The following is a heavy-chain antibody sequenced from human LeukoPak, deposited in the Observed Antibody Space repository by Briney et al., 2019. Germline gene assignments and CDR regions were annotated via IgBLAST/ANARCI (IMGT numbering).Heavy chain of an antibody. Sequence: ASVKVSCKASGGTFSSYAISWVRQAPGQRPEWMGWMSPNSGDTGYAQKFQDRVTMTRNTSISTAYMELSSLRSDDTAVYYCARGPPNWGYDYWGPGTLVTVSS. J-gene: IGHJ4*02. CDR1: GGTFSSYA. CDR2: MSPNSGDT. V-gene: IGHV1-8*02. CDR3: ARGPPNWGYDY. D-gene: IGHD7-27*01.